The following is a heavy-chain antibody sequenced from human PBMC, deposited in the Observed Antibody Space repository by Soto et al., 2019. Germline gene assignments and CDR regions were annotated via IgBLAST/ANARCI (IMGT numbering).Heavy chain of an antibody. D-gene: IGHD6-19*01. CDR1: GFTFSSYG. CDR3: ARGGIAVEEDAFDI. Sequence: QVQLVESGGGVVQPGRSLRLSCAASGFTFSSYGMHWVRQAPGKGLEWVAVIWYDGSNKYYADSVKGRFTISRDNSKNTMNLQMNSLVAEDTAVYYCARGGIAVEEDAFDIWGQGTMVTVSS. CDR2: IWYDGSNK. V-gene: IGHV3-33*01. J-gene: IGHJ3*02.